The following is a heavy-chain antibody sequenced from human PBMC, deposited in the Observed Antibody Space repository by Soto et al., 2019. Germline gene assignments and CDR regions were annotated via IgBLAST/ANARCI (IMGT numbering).Heavy chain of an antibody. CDR3: ARERGGYDILTGYLNWYFDL. J-gene: IGHJ2*01. Sequence: SETLSLTCTVSGGSIISYYWSWIRQPAGKGLEWIGRIYTSGSTNYNPSLKSRVTMSVDTSKNQFSLKLSSVTAADTAVYYCARERGGYDILTGYLNWYFDLWGRGTLVTVSS. CDR1: GGSIISYY. D-gene: IGHD3-9*01. V-gene: IGHV4-4*07. CDR2: IYTSGST.